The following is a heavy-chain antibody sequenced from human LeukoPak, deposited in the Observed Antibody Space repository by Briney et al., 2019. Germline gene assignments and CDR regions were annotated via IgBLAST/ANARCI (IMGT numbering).Heavy chain of an antibody. CDR1: GFTFSNYG. D-gene: IGHD2-15*01. Sequence: PGGSLRLSCAASGFTFSNYGMSWVRQAPGKGLEWVSAISGGAASTNYADSVKGRFTISRDNSKNTLYLQMNSLRAEDTAVYYCAKSGRYCSGGSCYQEASLDYWGQGTLVTVSS. V-gene: IGHV3-23*01. CDR2: ISGGAAST. J-gene: IGHJ4*02. CDR3: AKSGRYCSGGSCYQEASLDY.